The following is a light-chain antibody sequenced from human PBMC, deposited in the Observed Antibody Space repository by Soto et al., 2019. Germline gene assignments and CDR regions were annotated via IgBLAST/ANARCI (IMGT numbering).Light chain of an antibody. CDR3: QQYGDSLLT. Sequence: EIVLTQSPGTLSLSPGERATLSCRASQSITNNYLGWYQRKPGQAPRLLIYGASSRATGIPDRFSGSGSGTDFSLTISRLEPEDFAEYFCQQYGDSLLTFGGGTRVEMK. CDR2: GAS. CDR1: QSITNNY. J-gene: IGKJ4*01. V-gene: IGKV3-20*01.